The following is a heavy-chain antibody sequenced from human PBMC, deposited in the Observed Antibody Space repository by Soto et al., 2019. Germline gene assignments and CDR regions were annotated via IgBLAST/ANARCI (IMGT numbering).Heavy chain of an antibody. Sequence: ASVKVSCKASGYTFTTFGISWVRQAPGQGLEWMGWISAYNGNTNYAQKLQGRVTMTTDTSTSTAYMELRSLRSDDTAVYYCARDGYDFWSGYPPPNWFDPWGQGTLVTVSS. D-gene: IGHD3-3*01. V-gene: IGHV1-18*01. CDR3: ARDGYDFWSGYPPPNWFDP. J-gene: IGHJ5*02. CDR2: ISAYNGNT. CDR1: GYTFTTFG.